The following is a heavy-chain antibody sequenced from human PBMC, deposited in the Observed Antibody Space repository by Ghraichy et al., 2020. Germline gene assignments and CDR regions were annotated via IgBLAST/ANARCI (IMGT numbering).Heavy chain of an antibody. CDR2: INHSGST. V-gene: IGHV4-34*01. D-gene: IGHD3-10*01. CDR1: GGSFSGYY. J-gene: IGHJ4*02. Sequence: SETLSLTCAVYGGSFSGYYWSWIRQPPGKGLEWIGEINHSGSTNYNPSLKSRVTISVDTSKNQFSLKLSSVTAADTAVYYCARGRLVHYGSGSYPYWGQGTLVTVSS. CDR3: ARGRLVHYGSGSYPY.